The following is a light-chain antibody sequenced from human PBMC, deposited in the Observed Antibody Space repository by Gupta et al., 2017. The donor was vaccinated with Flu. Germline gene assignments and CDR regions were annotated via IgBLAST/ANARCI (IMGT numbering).Light chain of an antibody. CDR1: SSNIGSNY. CDR2: GNN. Sequence: QSVLPQPPSASGTPGQRVTISCSGSSSNIGSNYVNWYQQVPGTAPKLLIYGNNQRPSGVPDRFSGSKSGTSASLAISGLQSGDEADYYRAAWDDSLNGHYVFGTGTKVTVL. J-gene: IGLJ1*01. V-gene: IGLV1-44*01. CDR3: AAWDDSLNGHYV.